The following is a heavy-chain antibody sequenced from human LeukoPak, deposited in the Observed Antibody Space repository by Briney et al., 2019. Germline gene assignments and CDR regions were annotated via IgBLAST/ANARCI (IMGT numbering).Heavy chain of an antibody. CDR2: IYHSGST. CDR3: ARYSRAPTNYYYGMDV. Sequence: SGTLSLTCAVSGGSISSSNWWSWVRQPPGKGLEWIGEIYHSGSTNYNPSLKSRVTISVDKSKNQFSLKLSSVTAADTAVYYCARYSRAPTNYYYGMDVWGQGTTVTVSS. D-gene: IGHD6-13*01. V-gene: IGHV4-4*02. J-gene: IGHJ6*02. CDR1: GGSISSSNW.